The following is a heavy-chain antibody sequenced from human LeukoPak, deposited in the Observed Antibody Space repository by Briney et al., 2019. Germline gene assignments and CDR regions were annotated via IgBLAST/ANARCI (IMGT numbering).Heavy chain of an antibody. J-gene: IGHJ5*02. V-gene: IGHV3-21*01. CDR2: ISSSSSYI. CDR1: GFTFSSYS. D-gene: IGHD2-15*01. Sequence: GGSLRLSCAASGFTFSSYSMNWVRQAPGKGLQCVSSISSSSSYIYYADSVKGRFTISRDNAKNSLYLQMNSLRAEDTAVYYCARDWGAGYCSGGSCYSSTQYFDPWGQGTLVTVSS. CDR3: ARDWGAGYCSGGSCYSSTQYFDP.